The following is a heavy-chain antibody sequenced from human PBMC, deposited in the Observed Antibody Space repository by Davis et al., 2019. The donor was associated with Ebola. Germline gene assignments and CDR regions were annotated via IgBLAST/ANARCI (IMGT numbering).Heavy chain of an antibody. J-gene: IGHJ5*02. Sequence: GESLKISCKGSGYSFTSYWIGWVRQAPGQRLEWMGWINAGNGNTKYSQKFQGRVTITRDTSASTAYMELSSLRSEDTAVYYCARDPSHDYGDYVGGWFDPWGQGTLVTVSS. CDR2: INAGNGNT. D-gene: IGHD4-17*01. CDR1: GYSFTSYW. V-gene: IGHV1-3*01. CDR3: ARDPSHDYGDYVGGWFDP.